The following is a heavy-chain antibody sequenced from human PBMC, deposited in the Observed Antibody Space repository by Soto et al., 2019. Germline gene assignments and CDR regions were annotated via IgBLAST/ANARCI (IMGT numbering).Heavy chain of an antibody. CDR3: AKDRSRDYVWGIMDY. D-gene: IGHD3-16*01. CDR2: ISYDGSNK. J-gene: IGHJ4*02. Sequence: PGGSLRLSCAASGFTFSSHGMHWVRQAPGKGLEWVAVISYDGSNKYYADSVKGRFTISRDNSKNTLYLQMNSLRAEDTAVYYCAKDRSRDYVWGIMDYWGQGTLVTVSS. V-gene: IGHV3-30*18. CDR1: GFTFSSHG.